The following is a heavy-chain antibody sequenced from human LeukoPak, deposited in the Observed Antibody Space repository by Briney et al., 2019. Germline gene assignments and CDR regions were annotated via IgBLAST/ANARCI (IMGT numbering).Heavy chain of an antibody. J-gene: IGHJ4*02. Sequence: GGSLSLSCAASGFSLSNYWMNWVRQAPGKGLEWVASIKPDGSEKYYVDSLRGRFTISRDDARNSLYLQMNSLRAEDTAVYYCAEGGYWGQGTLVTVSS. CDR3: AEGGY. CDR1: GFSLSNYW. CDR2: IKPDGSEK. V-gene: IGHV3-7*01.